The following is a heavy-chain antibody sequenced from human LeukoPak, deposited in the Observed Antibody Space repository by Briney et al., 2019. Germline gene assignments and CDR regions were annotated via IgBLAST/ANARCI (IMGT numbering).Heavy chain of an antibody. CDR3: ARDLVTVTKGFDI. V-gene: IGHV4-59*11. Sequence: SETLSLTCAVSTDSFSSHYWTWIRQPPGKGLEWIGYISYIGRTNYNPSLKSRVTISIDTSKNQFSLKLTSVTAADTAVYYCARDLVTVTKGFDIWGQGTMVSVSS. CDR1: TDSFSSHY. J-gene: IGHJ3*02. CDR2: ISYIGRT. D-gene: IGHD4-17*01.